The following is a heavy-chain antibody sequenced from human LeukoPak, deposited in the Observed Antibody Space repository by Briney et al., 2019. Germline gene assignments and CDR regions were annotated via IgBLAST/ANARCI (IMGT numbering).Heavy chain of an antibody. D-gene: IGHD3-9*01. Sequence: GGPLTLPCAPSGFTFRSYALSWARRAPGRGLEGVPLISGCGGSTYYADSVKGRFTISRDNSKNTLYLQMNSLRAEDTAVYYCANPSQDYDILTGYYTPDYWGQGTLVTVSS. CDR2: ISGCGGST. CDR1: GFTFRSYA. V-gene: IGHV3-23*01. J-gene: IGHJ4*02. CDR3: ANPSQDYDILTGYYTPDY.